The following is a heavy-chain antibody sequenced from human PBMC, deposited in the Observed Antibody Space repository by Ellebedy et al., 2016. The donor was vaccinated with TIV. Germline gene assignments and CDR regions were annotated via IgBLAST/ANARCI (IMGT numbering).Heavy chain of an antibody. CDR1: GFTLSNYW. CDR3: ARGVVGAGNGNEY. CDR2: INSDGSNT. Sequence: GESLKISCAASGFTLSNYWMHWVRQAPRKGLVWVSRINSDGSNTSYVDSVKGRFTISRDSAKNTLYLQMNSLRAEDTAVYYCARGVVGAGNGNEYWGRGTLVTVSS. D-gene: IGHD2-15*01. J-gene: IGHJ4*02. V-gene: IGHV3-74*01.